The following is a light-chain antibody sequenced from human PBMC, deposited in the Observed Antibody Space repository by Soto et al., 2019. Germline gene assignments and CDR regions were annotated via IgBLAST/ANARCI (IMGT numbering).Light chain of an antibody. V-gene: IGKV3-15*01. Sequence: EIVMTQSPATLSVSPGERATLSCRASQRFANLLAWYQHKPGQSPTSLIYDASTSATGSPTSFSGSGSGAEFILTISSLQAEDFAVYYCQQYDNWPPLTFGQGTRLEIK. J-gene: IGKJ5*01. CDR2: DAS. CDR1: QRFANL. CDR3: QQYDNWPPLT.